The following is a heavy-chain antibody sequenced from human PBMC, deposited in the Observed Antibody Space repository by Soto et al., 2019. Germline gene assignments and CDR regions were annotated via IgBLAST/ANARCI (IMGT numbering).Heavy chain of an antibody. Sequence: QVQLVQSGAEVKKPGASVKVSCKASGYTFTGYYMHWVRQAPGQGLEWMGWINPNSGGTNYAQKFQGRVTMTRDTSNSTAYMELSRLRSDDTAVYYCAISSGWNYYYYYGMDVWGQGTTVTVSS. J-gene: IGHJ6*02. D-gene: IGHD6-19*01. CDR1: GYTFTGYY. V-gene: IGHV1-2*02. CDR3: AISSGWNYYYYYGMDV. CDR2: INPNSGGT.